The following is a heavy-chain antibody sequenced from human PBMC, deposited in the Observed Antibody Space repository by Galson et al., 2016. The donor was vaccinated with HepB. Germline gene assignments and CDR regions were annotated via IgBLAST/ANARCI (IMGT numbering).Heavy chain of an antibody. V-gene: IGHV3-20*01. D-gene: IGHD3-10*01. CDR1: EFTFDDYG. J-gene: IGHJ4*02. CDR2: INWSGIST. Sequence: SLRLSCAASEFTFDDYGMSWVRQVPGKGLEWVSGINWSGISTGCADSVQGRFTISRDSAENSLYLQMNSLRAEDTALYHCVRGTSYTFFYYWGQGTLVTVSS. CDR3: VRGTSYTFFYY.